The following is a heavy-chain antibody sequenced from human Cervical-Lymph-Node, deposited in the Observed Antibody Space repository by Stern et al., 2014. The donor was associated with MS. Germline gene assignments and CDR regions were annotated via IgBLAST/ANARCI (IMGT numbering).Heavy chain of an antibody. V-gene: IGHV1-24*01. CDR3: ATDRDDFRSGYSAPTKGYGLDV. J-gene: IGHJ6*02. D-gene: IGHD3-3*01. CDR1: GYTLTDLS. Sequence: VQLVESGAEVKKPGASVKVSCKVSGYTLTDLSMHWVRQAPGKGLEWMGGFDPEGGEKIYAQKFQGRVTMTEDTSTDTAYMELSSLRSEDTAVYYCATDRDDFRSGYSAPTKGYGLDVWGQGTTVTVTS. CDR2: FDPEGGEK.